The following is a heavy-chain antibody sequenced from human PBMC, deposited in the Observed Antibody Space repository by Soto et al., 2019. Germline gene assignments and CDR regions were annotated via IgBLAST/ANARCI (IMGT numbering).Heavy chain of an antibody. Sequence: GGSLRLSCAASGFTFSSYGMHWVRQAPGKGLEWVAVISYDGSNKYYADSVKGRFTISRDNSKNTLYLQMNSLRAEDTAVYYCARSIAVAGTDAFDIWGQGTMVTVSS. D-gene: IGHD6-19*01. CDR2: ISYDGSNK. CDR3: ARSIAVAGTDAFDI. V-gene: IGHV3-30*03. CDR1: GFTFSSYG. J-gene: IGHJ3*02.